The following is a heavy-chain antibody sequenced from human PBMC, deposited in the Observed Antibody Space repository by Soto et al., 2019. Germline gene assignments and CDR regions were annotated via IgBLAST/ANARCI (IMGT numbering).Heavy chain of an antibody. Sequence: GGSLRLSCEGSGFTFSAYAMNWVRQAPGKGLEWVSYISSRSDTLYYADSVKGRFTISRDNAKNSVYLQVNNLRDEDTAVYYCARDWDIVILSVPIPNYNYGMDVWGQGTTVTV. CDR1: GFTFSAYA. D-gene: IGHD2-15*01. CDR2: ISSRSDTL. V-gene: IGHV3-48*02. J-gene: IGHJ6*02. CDR3: ARDWDIVILSVPIPNYNYGMDV.